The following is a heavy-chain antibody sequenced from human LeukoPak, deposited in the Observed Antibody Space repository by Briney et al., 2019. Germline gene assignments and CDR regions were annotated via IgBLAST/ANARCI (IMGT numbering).Heavy chain of an antibody. CDR2: INHSGST. Sequence: SETLSLTCAVYGGSFSGYYWNWIRQAPGKGLEWIGEINHSGSTRYNPSLKSRVTISVDTSKKQFSLKLSSVTAADTAVYYCARRYDFWSGYPPPLDYWGQGTLVTVSS. CDR3: ARRYDFWSGYPPPLDY. D-gene: IGHD3-3*01. J-gene: IGHJ4*02. CDR1: GGSFSGYY. V-gene: IGHV4-34*01.